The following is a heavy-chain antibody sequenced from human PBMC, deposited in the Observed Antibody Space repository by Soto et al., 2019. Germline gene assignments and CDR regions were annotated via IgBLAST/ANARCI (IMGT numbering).Heavy chain of an antibody. CDR3: AKEGWYYDFWYGRPRIDV. Sequence: QVQLVESGGGVVQPGASLRLSCEASGFTFSTYAMHWVRQAPGKGLEWVTIISNDGSKEHYADSVKGRFTISRDNSKNTLYLQMNSLRVEDTAVYYCAKEGWYYDFWYGRPRIDVWGQGTTVTVSS. CDR2: ISNDGSKE. CDR1: GFTFSTYA. D-gene: IGHD3-3*01. V-gene: IGHV3-30*18. J-gene: IGHJ6*02.